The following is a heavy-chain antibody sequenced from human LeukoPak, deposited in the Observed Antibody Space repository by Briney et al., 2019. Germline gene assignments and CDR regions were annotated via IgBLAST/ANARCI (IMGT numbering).Heavy chain of an antibody. Sequence: ASVKVSCKASGYTFTSYDINWVRQATGQGLEWMGWMNPNSGNTGYAQKFQGRVTMTRNTSISTAYMELSSLRSEDTAVYYCVREGNVDTATAYRDYWGQGTLVTVSS. J-gene: IGHJ4*02. CDR3: VREGNVDTATAYRDY. CDR1: GYTFTSYD. D-gene: IGHD5-18*01. V-gene: IGHV1-8*01. CDR2: MNPNSGNT.